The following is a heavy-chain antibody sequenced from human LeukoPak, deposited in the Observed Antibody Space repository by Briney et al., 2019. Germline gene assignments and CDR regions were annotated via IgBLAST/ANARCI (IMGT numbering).Heavy chain of an antibody. D-gene: IGHD3-22*01. CDR3: ARISERSMIVAVFDY. CDR2: ISYDGSDK. V-gene: IGHV3-30*03. CDR1: GFTFSSYG. J-gene: IGHJ4*02. Sequence: GGSLRLSCAASGFTFSSYGMHWVRQAPGKGLEWVAVISYDGSDKYYADSVKGRFTISRDDSKNTLYLQMNSLRAEDTAVYYCARISERSMIVAVFDYWGQGTLVTVSS.